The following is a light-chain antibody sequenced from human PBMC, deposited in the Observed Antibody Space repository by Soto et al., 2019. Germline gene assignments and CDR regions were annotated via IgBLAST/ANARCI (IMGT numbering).Light chain of an antibody. CDR3: MQGTHWPWT. CDR2: KVS. Sequence: DVVLTQSPLSLPVTLGQPASISCRSSQSLVSSDGHTYLDWFQQRPGQSPRRLIYKVSNRDSGVPDRFSGSGSGTDFTLKISRVEAEDVGVYYCMQGTHWPWTLGQGTKVEIK. CDR1: QSLVSSDGHTY. J-gene: IGKJ1*01. V-gene: IGKV2-30*01.